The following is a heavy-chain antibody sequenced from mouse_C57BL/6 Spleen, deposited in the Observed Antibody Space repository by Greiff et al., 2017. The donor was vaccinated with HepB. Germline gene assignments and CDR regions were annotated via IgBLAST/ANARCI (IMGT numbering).Heavy chain of an antibody. CDR2: INPNNGGT. D-gene: IGHD2-2*01. CDR3: ARRVTYYYAMDY. V-gene: IGHV1-18*01. Sequence: DVQLQESGPELVKPGASVKIPCKASGYTFTDYNMDWVKQSHGKSLEWIGDINPNNGGTIYNQKFKGKATLTVDKSSSTAYMELRSLTSEDTAVYYCARRVTYYYAMDYWGQGTSVTVSS. CDR1: GYTFTDYN. J-gene: IGHJ4*01.